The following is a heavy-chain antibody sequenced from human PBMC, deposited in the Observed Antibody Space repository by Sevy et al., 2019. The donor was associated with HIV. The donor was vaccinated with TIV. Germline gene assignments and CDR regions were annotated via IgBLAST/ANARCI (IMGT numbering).Heavy chain of an antibody. CDR3: ASKGGSRRNDAFDT. V-gene: IGHV3-7*01. CDR2: IKPEGSEK. CDR1: GFSFSWYW. Sequence: GGSLRLSCAASGFSFSWYWMSWVRQTPEKGLEWVAKIKPEGSEKNYGDSVKGRFTVSRDNAKNSLYLQMNRLRVEETAVYYCASKGGSRRNDAFDTWGQGTMVTVSS. J-gene: IGHJ3*02. D-gene: IGHD3-10*01.